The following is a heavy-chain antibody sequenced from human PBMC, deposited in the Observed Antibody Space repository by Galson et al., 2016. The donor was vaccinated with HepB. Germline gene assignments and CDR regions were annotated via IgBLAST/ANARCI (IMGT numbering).Heavy chain of an antibody. V-gene: IGHV3-53*01. Sequence: SLRLSCAASGFTVSNNYMSWVRQAPGKGLEWVSSVSRSGDDTYYADSVRGRFSISRDNSKNTLYLQMNALRVEDTARYYCAKGGTLLRGASAGIIDYWGQGTLVSASS. CDR2: VSRSGDDT. CDR1: GFTVSNNY. J-gene: IGHJ4*02. D-gene: IGHD3-10*01. CDR3: AKGGTLLRGASAGIIDY.